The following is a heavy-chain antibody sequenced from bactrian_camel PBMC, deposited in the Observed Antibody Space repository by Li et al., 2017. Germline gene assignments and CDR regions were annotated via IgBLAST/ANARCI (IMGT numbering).Heavy chain of an antibody. D-gene: IGHD6*01. CDR1: GFTSGRFY. J-gene: IGHJ4*01. V-gene: IGHV3S40*01. Sequence: QLVESGGGLVQPGGSLRLSCVGSGFTSGRFYMSWVRRPPGKGLEWVSGINGEGSNTQYSDSVKGRFTIARDNRKNTLYLHMNMLKSEDTAMYYCVRGREHDFDYPKEAQGTQVTVS. CDR2: INGEGSNT.